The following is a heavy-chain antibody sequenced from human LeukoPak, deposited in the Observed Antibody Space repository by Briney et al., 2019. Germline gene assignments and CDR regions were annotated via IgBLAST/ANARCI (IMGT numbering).Heavy chain of an antibody. Sequence: PSETLSLTCAVSGGSISSSNWWSWVRQPPGKGLEWIGEIYHSGSTNYNPSLKSRVTISVDKSKNQFSLKLSSVTAADTAVYYCARRAPLLVTTRYFDYWGQGTLVTVSS. CDR2: IYHSGST. CDR1: GGSISSSNW. V-gene: IGHV4-4*02. D-gene: IGHD4-11*01. CDR3: ARRAPLLVTTRYFDY. J-gene: IGHJ4*02.